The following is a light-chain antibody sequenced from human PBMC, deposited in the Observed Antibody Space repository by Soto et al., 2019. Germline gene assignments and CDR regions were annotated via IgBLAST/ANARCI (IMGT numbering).Light chain of an antibody. Sequence: DIPLTQSPSFLSASVGDRVTITCRASQGVSTYLAWYQQKPGKAPKLLIYVASTLQSGVPSRFSGSGSGTEFTLTISSLQPEDFATYYCQQLNSYPLTFGGGTKVEIK. J-gene: IGKJ4*01. CDR2: VAS. V-gene: IGKV1-9*01. CDR3: QQLNSYPLT. CDR1: QGVSTY.